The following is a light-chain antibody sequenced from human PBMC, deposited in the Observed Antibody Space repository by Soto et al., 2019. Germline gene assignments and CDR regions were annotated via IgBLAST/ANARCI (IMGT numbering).Light chain of an antibody. CDR3: QQYKNSPPLT. V-gene: IGKV3-15*01. Sequence: EIVMTQSPATLSVSPGERATLSCRASQSVSYNLAWYQQKPGQGPRVLIYGAFTRATGIPARFSGSGSGTEFTLTISSLQSEDFAVYYCQQYKNSPPLTFGGGTKVEIK. J-gene: IGKJ4*01. CDR2: GAF. CDR1: QSVSYN.